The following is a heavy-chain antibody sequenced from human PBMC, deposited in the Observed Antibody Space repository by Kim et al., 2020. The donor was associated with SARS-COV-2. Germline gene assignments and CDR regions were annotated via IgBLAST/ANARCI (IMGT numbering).Heavy chain of an antibody. CDR1: GFTFSSYA. Sequence: GGSLRLSCAASGFTFSSYAMSWVRQAPGKGLEWVSAISGSGGSTYYADSMKGRFTISRDNSKNTLYLQMNSLRAEDTAVYYCAKLGSGWPYYYYGMDVWGQGTTVTVSS. D-gene: IGHD6-19*01. CDR3: AKLGSGWPYYYYGMDV. J-gene: IGHJ6*02. CDR2: ISGSGGST. V-gene: IGHV3-23*01.